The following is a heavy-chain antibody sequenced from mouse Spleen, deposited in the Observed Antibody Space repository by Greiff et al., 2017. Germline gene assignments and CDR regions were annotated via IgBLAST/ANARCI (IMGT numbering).Heavy chain of an antibody. CDR3: ARRETGALAWFAY. CDR2: ISSGGSYT. CDR1: GFTFSSYG. V-gene: IGHV5-6*02. Sequence: EVKLVESGGDLVKPGGSLKLSCAASGFTFSSYGMSWVRQTPDKRLEWVATISSGGSYTYYPDSVKGRFTISRDNAKNTLYLQMSSLKSEDTAMYYCARRETGALAWFAYWGQGTLVTVSA. D-gene: IGHD4-1*01. J-gene: IGHJ3*01.